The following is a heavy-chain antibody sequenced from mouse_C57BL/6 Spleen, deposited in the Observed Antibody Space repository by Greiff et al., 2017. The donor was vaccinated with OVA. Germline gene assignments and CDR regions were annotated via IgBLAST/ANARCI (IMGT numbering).Heavy chain of an antibody. Sequence: EVMLVESGGGLVKPGGSLKLSCAASGFTFSDYGMHWVRQAPEQGLEWVAYISSGRSSISYAAPVKGRFPISRDNAKNTLFLQMTRLRSEDTAMYDCARDYYGSRAMDDWGQGTSVTVSS. J-gene: IGHJ4*01. CDR3: ARDYYGSRAMDD. CDR2: ISSGRSSI. D-gene: IGHD1-1*01. V-gene: IGHV5-17*01. CDR1: GFTFSDYG.